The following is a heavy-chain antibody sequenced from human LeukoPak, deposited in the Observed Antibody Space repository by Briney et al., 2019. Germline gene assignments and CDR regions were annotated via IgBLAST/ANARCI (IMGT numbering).Heavy chain of an antibody. CDR2: ISSSGNTI. V-gene: IGHV3-11*04. CDR1: GFTFSDYY. Sequence: GGSLRLSCAASGFTFSDYYMTWIRQAPGKGLEWISCISSSGNTIYYADSVKGRLTISRDNAKNSLYLQMHSLRAGDTAVYYCARAPYCSNGNCYTGQNWFDPWGQGTLVTVSS. J-gene: IGHJ5*02. CDR3: ARAPYCSNGNCYTGQNWFDP. D-gene: IGHD2-2*02.